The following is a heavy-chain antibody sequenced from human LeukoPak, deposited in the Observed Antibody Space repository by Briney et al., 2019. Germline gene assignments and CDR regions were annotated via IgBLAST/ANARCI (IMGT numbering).Heavy chain of an antibody. D-gene: IGHD1-26*01. CDR3: AGGGGSYGDV. J-gene: IGHJ3*01. V-gene: IGHV1-2*06. CDR2: FDPYNGGT. CDR1: GYTFTKYY. Sequence: AAVTVSFKASGYTFTKYYIHWVRHAPGQGLEWMGRFDPYNGGTTYAQKFQGRVTITRDTSVSTDYMELSSLRSDDTAVYYCAGGGGSYGDVWGQGTMVAVSS.